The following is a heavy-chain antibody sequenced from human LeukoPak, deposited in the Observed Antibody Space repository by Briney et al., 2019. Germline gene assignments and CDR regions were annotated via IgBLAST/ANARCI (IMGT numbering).Heavy chain of an antibody. Sequence: SETLSLTCTDSGGSISSSSYYWGWIRQPPGKGLEWIGSIYHSGSTYYNPSLKSRVTISVDTSKNQFSLKLSSVTAADTAVYYCASYYSSGSFDYWGQGTLVTVSS. CDR1: GGSISSSSYY. CDR2: IYHSGST. CDR3: ASYYSSGSFDY. V-gene: IGHV4-39*01. J-gene: IGHJ4*02. D-gene: IGHD6-19*01.